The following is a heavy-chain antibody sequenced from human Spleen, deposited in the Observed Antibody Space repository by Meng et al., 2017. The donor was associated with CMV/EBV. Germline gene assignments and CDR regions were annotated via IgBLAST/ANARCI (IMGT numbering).Heavy chain of an antibody. CDR3: ARDDTRVVVVPAAISAQPYYYYGMDV. V-gene: IGHV1-69*10. J-gene: IGHJ6*02. CDR1: GGTFSSYA. D-gene: IGHD2-2*01. Sequence: SVKVSCKASGGTFSSYAITWVRQAPGQGLEWMGGIIPILAITYYAQKFQGRVTITTDESTSTAYMELSSLRSEDTAVYYCARDDTRVVVVPAAISAQPYYYYGMDVWGQGTTVTVSS. CDR2: IIPILAIT.